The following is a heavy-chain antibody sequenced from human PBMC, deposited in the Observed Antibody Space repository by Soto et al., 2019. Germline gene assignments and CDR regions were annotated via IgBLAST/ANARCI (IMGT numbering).Heavy chain of an antibody. V-gene: IGHV4-59*01. J-gene: IGHJ4*02. CDR1: GGSISSYY. CDR2: IYYSGST. Sequence: SETLSLSCTVSGGSISSYYWSWFRQPPGKGLEWIGYIYYSGSTNDNPSRKSRVTISVDTSKNQFSLKLSSVTAADTALYYCARSWLYSSGYYFDYWGQGTLVTVSS. CDR3: ARSWLYSSGYYFDY. D-gene: IGHD6-19*01.